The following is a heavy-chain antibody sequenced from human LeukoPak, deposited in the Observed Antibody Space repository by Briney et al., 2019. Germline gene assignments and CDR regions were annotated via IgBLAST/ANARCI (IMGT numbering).Heavy chain of an antibody. D-gene: IGHD3-22*01. Sequence: SVKVSCKASGGTFSSYAISWVRQAPGQGLEWMGGIIPIFGTANYAQKFQGRVTITADESTSTAYMELSSLRSEDTAVYYCARGTYYYDSSGYYYEKFDYWGQGTLVTVSS. V-gene: IGHV1-69*13. CDR1: GGTFSSYA. CDR2: IIPIFGTA. CDR3: ARGTYYYDSSGYYYEKFDY. J-gene: IGHJ4*02.